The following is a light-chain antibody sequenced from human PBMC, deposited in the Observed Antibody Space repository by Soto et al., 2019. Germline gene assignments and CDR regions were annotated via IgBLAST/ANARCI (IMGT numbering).Light chain of an antibody. CDR1: QSVSNNY. CDR3: QQYGSSGT. Sequence: EIVMTQSPVTLSASPGERVTLSCRASQSVSNNYLAWYQQKPGQAPRLLIYGASNRATGIPDRFSGSGSGTDFTLTISRLEPEDFAVYYCQQYGSSGTLGQGTKVDIK. J-gene: IGKJ1*01. CDR2: GAS. V-gene: IGKV3-20*01.